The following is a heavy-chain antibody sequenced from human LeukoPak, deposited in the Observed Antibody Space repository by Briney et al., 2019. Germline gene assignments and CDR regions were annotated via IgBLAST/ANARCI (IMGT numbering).Heavy chain of an antibody. Sequence: ASVKVSRKASGYTFTYYAMNWVRQAPGQGLEWMGWINTNTGNPTYAQGFTGRFVFSLDTSVSTAYLQISSLKAEDTAVYYCARATYCNSTSCYPELDYWGQGTLVTVSS. CDR1: GYTFTYYA. CDR2: INTNTGNP. CDR3: ARATYCNSTSCYPELDY. J-gene: IGHJ4*02. D-gene: IGHD2-2*01. V-gene: IGHV7-4-1*02.